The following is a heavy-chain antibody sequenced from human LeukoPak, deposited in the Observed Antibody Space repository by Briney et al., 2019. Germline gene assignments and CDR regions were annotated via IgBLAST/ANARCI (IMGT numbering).Heavy chain of an antibody. CDR3: ARVRRDISTGYYPFYFDF. CDR1: GASVSDASYY. CDR2: IYYSGST. J-gene: IGHJ4*02. V-gene: IGHV4-31*11. Sequence: SQTLSLTCAVSGASVSDASYYWNWIRQIPGQGLEWIAYIYYSGSTYRNPSLKSRVSLSTDTSKDQFSLNLNSVTAADTAVYYCARVRRDISTGYYPFYFDFWGPGTLVTVSS. D-gene: IGHD3-9*01.